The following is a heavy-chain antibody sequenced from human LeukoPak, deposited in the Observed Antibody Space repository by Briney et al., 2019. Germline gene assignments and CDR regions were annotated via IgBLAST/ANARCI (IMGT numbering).Heavy chain of an antibody. CDR3: ARRAAAGIRTYYFDY. D-gene: IGHD6-13*01. V-gene: IGHV4-39*07. CDR1: GGSISSSSYY. CDR2: IYYSGST. Sequence: PSETLSLTCTVSGGSISSSSYYWGWIRQPPGKGLEWIGSIYYSGSTNYNPSLKSRVTISVDTSKNQFSLKLSSVTAADTAVYYCARRAAAGIRTYYFDYWGQGTLVTVSS. J-gene: IGHJ4*02.